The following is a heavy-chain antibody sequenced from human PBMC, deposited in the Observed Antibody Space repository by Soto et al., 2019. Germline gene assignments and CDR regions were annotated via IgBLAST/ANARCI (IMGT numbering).Heavy chain of an antibody. CDR1: GGSISSSNW. CDR3: ASIVATKGTTRQLFDY. D-gene: IGHD5-12*01. CDR2: IYHSGST. V-gene: IGHV4-4*02. Sequence: QVQLQESGPGLVKPSGTLSLTCAVSGGSISSSNWWSWVRQPPGKGLEWIGEIYHSGSTNYNPSLKRRVTISVDKSKNQFSLKLSSVTAADTAVYYCASIVATKGTTRQLFDYWGQGTLVTVSS. J-gene: IGHJ4*02.